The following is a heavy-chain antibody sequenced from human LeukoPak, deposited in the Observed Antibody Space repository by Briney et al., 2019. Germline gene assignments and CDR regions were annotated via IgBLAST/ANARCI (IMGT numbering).Heavy chain of an antibody. V-gene: IGHV4-34*01. J-gene: IGHJ6*03. CDR2: INHSGST. Sequence: SETLSLTCAVYGGSFSGYYWSWIRQPPGKGLEWIGEINHSGSTNYNPSLKSRVTISVDTSKNQFSLKLSSVTAADTAVYYCARHMEVVVAATRLPKYYYYMDVWGKGTTVTISS. D-gene: IGHD2-15*01. CDR1: GGSFSGYY. CDR3: ARHMEVVVAATRLPKYYYYMDV.